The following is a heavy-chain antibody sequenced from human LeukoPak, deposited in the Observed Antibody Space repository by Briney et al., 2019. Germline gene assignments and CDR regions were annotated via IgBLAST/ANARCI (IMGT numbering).Heavy chain of an antibody. V-gene: IGHV1-2*02. Sequence: ASVKVSCKASGSTFTDYYMHWVRQAPGQGLEWMGWINPNSGGTNYAQKFQGRVTMTRDTSISTAYMELSRLRSDDTAVYYCARDHSGTYYYYWGQGTLVTVSP. CDR3: ARDHSGTYYYY. D-gene: IGHD1-26*01. CDR1: GSTFTDYY. CDR2: INPNSGGT. J-gene: IGHJ4*02.